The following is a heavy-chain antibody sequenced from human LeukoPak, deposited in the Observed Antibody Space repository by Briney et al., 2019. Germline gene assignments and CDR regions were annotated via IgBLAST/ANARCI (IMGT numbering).Heavy chain of an antibody. D-gene: IGHD1-26*01. Sequence: SETLSLTCAVSGGSISSSNWWSWVRQPPGKGLEWIGEIYHSGSTNYNPSLKSRVTISVDKSKNQFSLKLSSVTAADTAVYYCARPSGSYGGYYFDYWGQGTLVTVSS. J-gene: IGHJ4*02. CDR2: IYHSGST. CDR3: ARPSGSYGGYYFDY. V-gene: IGHV4-4*02. CDR1: GGSISSSNW.